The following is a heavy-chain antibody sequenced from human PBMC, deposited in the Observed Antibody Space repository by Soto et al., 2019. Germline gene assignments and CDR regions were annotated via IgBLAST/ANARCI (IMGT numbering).Heavy chain of an antibody. V-gene: IGHV4-59*08. CDR2: IYYSGST. CDR1: NDSISTYY. D-gene: IGHD7-27*01. Sequence: QVQLQESGPGLVKPSETLSLTCTVSNDSISTYYWTWIRQPPGKGLEWIGFIYYSGSTNYNPSLQRRVTISADTSKNQFSLKMISVTAADTAVYYCARPGRDWGALHYWGQGTLVTVSS. J-gene: IGHJ4*02. CDR3: ARPGRDWGALHY.